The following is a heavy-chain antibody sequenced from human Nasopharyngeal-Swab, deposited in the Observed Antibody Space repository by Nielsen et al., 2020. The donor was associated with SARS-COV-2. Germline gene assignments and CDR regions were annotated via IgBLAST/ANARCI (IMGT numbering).Heavy chain of an antibody. V-gene: IGHV3-48*02. D-gene: IGHD1-26*01. CDR3: ARDVAIVGATLEN. Sequence: GGSLRLSCAASEFTMSRNGMHWVRQAPGKGLEWVAYISSSSSTSYYADSVKGRFTISRDNPKNSLYLQMNSLRDEDTALYYCARDVAIVGATLENWGQGTLVTVSS. CDR1: EFTMSRNG. J-gene: IGHJ4*02. CDR2: ISSSSSTS.